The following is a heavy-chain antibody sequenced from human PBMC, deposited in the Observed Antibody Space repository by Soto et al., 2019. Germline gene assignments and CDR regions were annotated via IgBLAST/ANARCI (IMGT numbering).Heavy chain of an antibody. CDR3: ARHNPEGSGWYPWYFDY. CDR1: GGSISSYY. Sequence: PSETLSLTCTVSGGSISSYYWSWIRQPPGKGLEWIGYIYYSGSTNYNPSLKSRVTISVDTSKNQFSLKLSSVTAADTAVYYCARHNPEGSGWYPWYFDYWGQGTLVTVSS. J-gene: IGHJ4*02. V-gene: IGHV4-59*08. D-gene: IGHD6-19*01. CDR2: IYYSGST.